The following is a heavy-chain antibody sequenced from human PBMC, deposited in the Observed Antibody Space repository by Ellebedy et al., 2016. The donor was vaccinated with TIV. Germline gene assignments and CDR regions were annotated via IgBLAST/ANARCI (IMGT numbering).Heavy chain of an antibody. CDR2: IWYDGSNK. V-gene: IGHV3-33*01. CDR1: GFTFSSYG. D-gene: IGHD1-26*01. J-gene: IGHJ4*02. CDR3: ARDIGATRSFDY. Sequence: GGSLRLXCAASGFTFSSYGMHWVRQAPGKGLEWVAVIWYDGSNKYYADSVKGRFTISRDNSKNTLYLQMNSLRAEDTAVYYCARDIGATRSFDYWGQGTLVTVSS.